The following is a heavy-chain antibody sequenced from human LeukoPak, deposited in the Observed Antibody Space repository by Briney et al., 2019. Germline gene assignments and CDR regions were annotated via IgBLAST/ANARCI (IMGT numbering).Heavy chain of an antibody. J-gene: IGHJ4*02. CDR2: IYHSGST. D-gene: IGHD3-10*01. V-gene: IGHV4-38-2*01. CDR1: GYSISSGYY. CDR3: ASLRITMVRGVIPDY. Sequence: SEILSLTCAVSGYSISSGYYWGWIRQPPGKGLEWIGSIYHSGSTYYNPSLKSRVTISVDTSKNQFSLKLSSVTAADTAVYYCASLRITMVRGVIPDYWGQGTLVTVSS.